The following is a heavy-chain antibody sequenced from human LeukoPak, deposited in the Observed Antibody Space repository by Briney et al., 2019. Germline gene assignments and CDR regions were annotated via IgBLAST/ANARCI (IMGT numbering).Heavy chain of an antibody. CDR1: GFTFSSYG. CDR2: IWYDGSNK. D-gene: IGHD3-22*01. J-gene: IGHJ6*03. CDR3: AKDRGYDSMLGYMDV. Sequence: GALRLSCAASGFTFSSYGMHWVRQAPGKGLEWVAVIWYDGSNKYYADSVKGRFTISRDNSKNTLYLQMNSLRAEDTAVYYCAKDRGYDSMLGYMDVWGKGTTATVSS. V-gene: IGHV3-33*06.